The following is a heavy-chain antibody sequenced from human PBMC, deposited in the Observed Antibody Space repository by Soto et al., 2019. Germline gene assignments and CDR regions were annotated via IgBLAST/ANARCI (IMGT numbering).Heavy chain of an antibody. V-gene: IGHV3-73*01. D-gene: IGHD2-21*02. J-gene: IGHJ5*02. CDR3: TRPPNRAYCGGDRHSRNWFDP. CDR1: GFTCSGSA. Sequence: GGSLRLSCAAAGFTCSGSAMHWVRQACARGLEWVGRISSKANSYATAYAESVKGRFSISRDDSKNTAYLQMNSLTTDDTAAYYRTRPPNRAYCGGDRHSRNWFDPWGQGPLGTVAS. CDR2: ISSKANSYAT.